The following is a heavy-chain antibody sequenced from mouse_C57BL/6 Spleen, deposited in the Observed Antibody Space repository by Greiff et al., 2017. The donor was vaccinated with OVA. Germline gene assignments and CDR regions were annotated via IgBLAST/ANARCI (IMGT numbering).Heavy chain of an antibody. CDR2: INPSTGGT. CDR3: ASVGIYYDYDDAFDY. J-gene: IGHJ2*01. CDR1: GYSFTGYY. D-gene: IGHD2-4*01. V-gene: IGHV1-43*01. Sequence: VQLQQSGPELVKPGASVKISCKASGYSFTGYYMHWVKQSSEKSLEWIGEINPSTGGTSYNQKFKGKATLTVDKSSSTAYMQLKSLTSEDSAVYYCASVGIYYDYDDAFDYWGQGTTLTVSS.